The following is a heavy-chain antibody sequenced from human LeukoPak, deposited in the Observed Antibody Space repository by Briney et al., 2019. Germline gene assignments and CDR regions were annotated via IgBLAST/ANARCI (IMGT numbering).Heavy chain of an antibody. CDR3: ARDWEGSYHAFDI. D-gene: IGHD1-26*01. Sequence: ASVKVSCKASGDTFTSYGITWVRQAPGQGLEWMGWISAYNNNTNYAQKLQGRVTLTTDTSTSTAYMELRSLRSDDTAVYYCARDWEGSYHAFDIWGQGTMVTVSS. CDR2: ISAYNNNT. V-gene: IGHV1-18*01. CDR1: GDTFTSYG. J-gene: IGHJ3*02.